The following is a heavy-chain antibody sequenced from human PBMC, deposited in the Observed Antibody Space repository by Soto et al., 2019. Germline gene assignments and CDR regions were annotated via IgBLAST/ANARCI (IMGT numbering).Heavy chain of an antibody. CDR1: GGSISSSNW. CDR2: IYHSGST. Sequence: NPSETLSLTCAVSGGSISSSNWWSWVRQPPGKGLEWIGEIYHSGSTNYNPSLKSRVTISVDKSKNQFSLKLSSVTAADTAVYYCARWVKAVAGTWSPYYFDYRGQGTLVTVSS. V-gene: IGHV4-4*02. D-gene: IGHD6-19*01. CDR3: ARWVKAVAGTWSPYYFDY. J-gene: IGHJ4*02.